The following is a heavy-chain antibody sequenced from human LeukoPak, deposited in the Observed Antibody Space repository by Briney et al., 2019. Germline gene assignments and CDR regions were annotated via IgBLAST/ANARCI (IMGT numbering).Heavy chain of an antibody. CDR1: GFTFSSYA. Sequence: GRSLRLSCAASGFTFSSYAMHWVRQAPGKGLEWVAVISYDGSNKYYADSVKGRFTISRDNSKNTLYLQMNSLRAEDTAVYYCARVGRSNFDYWGQGTLVTVSS. V-gene: IGHV3-30-3*01. J-gene: IGHJ4*02. CDR3: ARVGRSNFDY. CDR2: ISYDGSNK.